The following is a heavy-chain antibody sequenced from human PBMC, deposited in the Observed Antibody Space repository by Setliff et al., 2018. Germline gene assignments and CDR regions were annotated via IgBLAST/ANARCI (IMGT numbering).Heavy chain of an antibody. Sequence: PSETLSLTCTVSGGSITTSTYYWGWIRQSPGKGLDWIGTVDHSGNTFYNPSLKSRVTISVDTSKNQFSLKLSFVTAADTAVYYCARHPSSGSYYGGSIFYFDDWGPGILVTVSS. CDR3: ARHPSSGSYYGGSIFYFDD. D-gene: IGHD1-26*01. CDR1: GGSITTSTYY. J-gene: IGHJ4*02. V-gene: IGHV4-39*01. CDR2: VDHSGNT.